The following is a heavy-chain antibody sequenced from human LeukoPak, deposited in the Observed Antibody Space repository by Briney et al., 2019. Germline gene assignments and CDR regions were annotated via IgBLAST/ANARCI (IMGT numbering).Heavy chain of an antibody. J-gene: IGHJ6*03. CDR1: GFTFDDYA. V-gene: IGHV3-9*01. CDR2: ISWNSGSI. CDR3: AKDRGLLIDYYMDV. D-gene: IGHD2-15*01. Sequence: GGSLRLSCAASGFTFDDYAMHWVRQAPGMGLEWVSGISWNSGSIVYADSVKGRFTISRGNAKNSLYLQMNSLRTEDTALYYCAKDRGLLIDYYMDVWGKGTTVTVSS.